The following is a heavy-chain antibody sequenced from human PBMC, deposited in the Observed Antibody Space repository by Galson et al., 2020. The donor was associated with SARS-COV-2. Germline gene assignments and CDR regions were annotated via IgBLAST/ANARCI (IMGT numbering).Heavy chain of an antibody. CDR3: AKENGATTANC. Sequence: GGSLRLSCAASGFTFSSYGMHWVRKAPGKGLEWVAVIWYDGSNKYYADSVKDRFPISRDNSKNTLYLQMNSLRAEDTAVYYCAKENGATTANCWGQGTLVTVSS. D-gene: IGHD1-26*01. V-gene: IGHV3-33*06. CDR1: GFTFSSYG. CDR2: IWYDGSNK. J-gene: IGHJ4*02.